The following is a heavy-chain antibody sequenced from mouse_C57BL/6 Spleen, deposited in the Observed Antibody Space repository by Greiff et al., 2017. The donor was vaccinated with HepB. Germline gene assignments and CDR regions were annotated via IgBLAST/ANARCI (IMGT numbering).Heavy chain of an antibody. CDR1: GFTFTDYY. J-gene: IGHJ2*01. V-gene: IGHV7-3*01. D-gene: IGHD1-1*01. CDR3: ARLYYYGSSFYFDY. Sequence: EVQRVESGGGLVQPGGSLSLSCAASGFTFTDYYMSWVRQPPGKALEWLGFIRNKANGYTTEYSASVKGRFTISRDNSQSILYLQMNALRAEDSATYYCARLYYYGSSFYFDYWGQGTTLTVSS. CDR2: IRNKANGYTT.